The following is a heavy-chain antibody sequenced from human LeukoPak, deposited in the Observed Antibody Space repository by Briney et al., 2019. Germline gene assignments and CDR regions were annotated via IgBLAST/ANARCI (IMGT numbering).Heavy chain of an antibody. J-gene: IGHJ3*02. CDR1: GYTFTSYG. D-gene: IGHD3-22*01. CDR3: ERTYDSSGYYYGAFDT. V-gene: IGHV1-18*01. CDR2: ISAYNGNP. Sequence: ASVKVSCKASGYTFTSYGISGVRQAPGQGLEWMGWISAYNGNPNYAQKLQGRVTMTTDTSKSTAYMELRSLRSDDTAVYYCERTYDSSGYYYGAFDTWGQGTMVTVSS.